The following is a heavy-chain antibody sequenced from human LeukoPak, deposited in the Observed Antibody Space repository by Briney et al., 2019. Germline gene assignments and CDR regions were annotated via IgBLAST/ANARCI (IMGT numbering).Heavy chain of an antibody. V-gene: IGHV3-73*01. CDR3: ARVENREGWFDP. D-gene: IGHD1-14*01. J-gene: IGHJ5*02. CDR1: GFTVSSNY. CDR2: IRIKTNSYAT. Sequence: GGSLRLSCAASGFTVSSNYMSWVRQASGKGLEWVGRIRIKTNSYATAYAASVKGRFTISRDDSKNTAYLQMNSLKTEDTAVYYCARVENREGWFDPWGQGTLVTVSS.